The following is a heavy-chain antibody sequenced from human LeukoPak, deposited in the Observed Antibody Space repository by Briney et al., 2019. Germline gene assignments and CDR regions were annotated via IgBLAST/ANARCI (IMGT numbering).Heavy chain of an antibody. D-gene: IGHD5-12*01. CDR1: GGSISSYY. J-gene: IGHJ4*02. CDR3: ASTGYSGYESNY. CDR2: IYYSGST. V-gene: IGHV4-59*01. Sequence: SETLSLTCTVSGGSISSYYWSWIRQPPGKGLEWIGYIYYSGSTNYNPSLNSRVTISVDTSKNQFSLKLSSVTAADTAVYYCASTGYSGYESNYWGQGTLVTVSS.